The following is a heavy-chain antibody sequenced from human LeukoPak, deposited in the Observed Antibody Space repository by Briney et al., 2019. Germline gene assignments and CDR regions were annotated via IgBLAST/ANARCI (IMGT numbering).Heavy chain of an antibody. Sequence: GGSLRLSCAASGFTFSSYAMSWVRQAPGKGLEWVSAISGSGGSTYYADSVKGRFTISRDNSKNTLYLQMNGLRAEDTAVYYCAKDHGMITFGGVIVPEYYFDYWGQGTLVTVSS. CDR3: AKDHGMITFGGVIVPEYYFDY. CDR1: GFTFSSYA. CDR2: ISGSGGST. V-gene: IGHV3-23*01. D-gene: IGHD3-16*02. J-gene: IGHJ4*02.